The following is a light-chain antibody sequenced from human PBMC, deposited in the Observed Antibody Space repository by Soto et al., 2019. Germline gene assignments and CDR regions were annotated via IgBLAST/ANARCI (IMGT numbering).Light chain of an antibody. V-gene: IGKV2-28*01. Sequence: DIDMTQSPSSVPVTPGEPASISCRFNQSLLQTNGHNYLDWFVQKPGQSPQILIYLAANRASGVPDRISGSGAGTDFTLEISRVETEDVGVYYCMQTLQTPYTFGQGTKLEIK. CDR1: QSLLQTNGHNY. CDR3: MQTLQTPYT. CDR2: LAA. J-gene: IGKJ2*01.